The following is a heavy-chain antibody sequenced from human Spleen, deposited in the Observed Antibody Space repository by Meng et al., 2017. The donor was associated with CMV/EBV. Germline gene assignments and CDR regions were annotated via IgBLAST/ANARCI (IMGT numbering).Heavy chain of an antibody. D-gene: IGHD3-10*01. CDR2: ISGSGGST. J-gene: IGHJ3*02. CDR3: AKRPGEYDAFDI. Sequence: GESLKISCAASGFTFSSYAMSWVRQAPGKGLEWVSAISGSGGSTYYADSVKGRFTISRDNSKNTLYLQMNSLRAEDTAVYYCAKRPGEYDAFDIWGQGTMVTVSS. V-gene: IGHV3-23*01. CDR1: GFTFSSYA.